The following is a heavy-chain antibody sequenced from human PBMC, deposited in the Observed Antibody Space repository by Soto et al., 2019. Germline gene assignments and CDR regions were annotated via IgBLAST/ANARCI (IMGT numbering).Heavy chain of an antibody. Sequence: PSETLSLTCTVSGGSISSGDYYWSWIRQPPGKGLEWIGYIYYSGSTYYNPSLKSRVTISVDTSKNQFSLKLSSVTAADTAVYYCARGSLDGYNTNWFDPWGQGTLVTVSS. CDR1: GGSISSGDYY. CDR2: IYYSGST. V-gene: IGHV4-30-4*01. J-gene: IGHJ5*02. CDR3: ARGSLDGYNTNWFDP. D-gene: IGHD5-12*01.